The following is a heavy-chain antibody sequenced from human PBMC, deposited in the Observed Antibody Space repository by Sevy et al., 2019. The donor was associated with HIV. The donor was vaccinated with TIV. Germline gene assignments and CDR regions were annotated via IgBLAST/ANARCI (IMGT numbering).Heavy chain of an antibody. Sequence: GGSLRLSCITSGFRFSDYALTWLRQAPGKGLEWVGFIRSKTFGGTTEDAASVKGRFTISRDESKSIAYLEMNSLKTEETAIYYCTRLRGTISAYYYFGMDVWGQGTTVTVSS. CDR2: IRSKTFGGTT. CDR1: GFRFSDYA. D-gene: IGHD3-9*01. V-gene: IGHV3-49*03. CDR3: TRLRGTISAYYYFGMDV. J-gene: IGHJ6*02.